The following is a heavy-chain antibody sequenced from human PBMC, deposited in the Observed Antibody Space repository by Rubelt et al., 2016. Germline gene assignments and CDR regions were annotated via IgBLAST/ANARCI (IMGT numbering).Heavy chain of an antibody. V-gene: IGHV3-33*01. Sequence: GGGVVQPGRSLRLSCAASGFTFRTYGMHWVRQAPGKGLEWVAVIWYDGGYKYNADSVQGRFTISRDNAKNTLFLQMSSLRVEDTAVYYCTRAVTGTNDYWGQGTLVTVSS. J-gene: IGHJ4*02. CDR3: TRAVTGTNDY. D-gene: IGHD1-1*01. CDR1: GFTFRTYG. CDR2: IWYDGGYK.